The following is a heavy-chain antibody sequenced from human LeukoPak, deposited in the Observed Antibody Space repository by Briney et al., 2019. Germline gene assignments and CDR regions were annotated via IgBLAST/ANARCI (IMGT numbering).Heavy chain of an antibody. CDR2: IKTKTDGRTT. Sequence: GGSLRLSCAASGFSLSKVWMSWVRQAPGKGLEWVGHIKTKTDGRTTEYAAPVRGRFTISRDDSEDTLYLQMNSLKTEDTAVYYCTTVDYGDLTPAASSDYWGQGTLVTVSS. J-gene: IGHJ4*02. CDR1: GFSLSKVW. V-gene: IGHV3-15*01. D-gene: IGHD4-17*01. CDR3: TTVDYGDLTPAASSDY.